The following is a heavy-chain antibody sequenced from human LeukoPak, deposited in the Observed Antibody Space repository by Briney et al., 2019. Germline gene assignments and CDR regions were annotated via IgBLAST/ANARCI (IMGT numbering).Heavy chain of an antibody. CDR1: GYTFTGYY. D-gene: IGHD5-12*01. CDR2: INPNSGGT. CDR3: AREGRWLGLTMDY. V-gene: IGHV1-2*06. Sequence: ASVKVSCKASGYTFTGYYMHWVRQAPGQGLEWMGRINPNSGGTNYAQKFQGRVTMTRDTSISTAYMELSRLRSDDTAVYYCAREGRWLGLTMDYWGQGTLVTVSS. J-gene: IGHJ4*02.